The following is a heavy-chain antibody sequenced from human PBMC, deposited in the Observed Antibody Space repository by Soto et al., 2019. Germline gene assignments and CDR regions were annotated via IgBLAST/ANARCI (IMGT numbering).Heavy chain of an antibody. CDR2: IGDDGRV. V-gene: IGHV4-39*02. CDR1: GGSISGSPYH. J-gene: IGHJ4*02. CDR3: AIPPPIEVAGPDY. Sequence: SETLSLTCTVSGGSISGSPYHWGWIRQPPGKGLEWIGSIGDDGRVYYNPSLRGRATLLVDTSNNRLSLNLISVTAADTAVYYCAIPPPIEVAGPDYLGQGILVTVSS. D-gene: IGHD3-22*01.